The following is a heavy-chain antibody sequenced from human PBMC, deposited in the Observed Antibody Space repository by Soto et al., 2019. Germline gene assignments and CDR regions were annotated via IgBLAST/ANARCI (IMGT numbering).Heavy chain of an antibody. CDR2: ISSSRNII. D-gene: IGHD2-2*01. CDR1: GYTFRNYR. J-gene: IGHJ5*02. CDR3: ARFHSTSSVNRWFDP. V-gene: IGHV3-48*02. Sequence: EVRLEESGGGLVQPGGYLRLSCVASGYTFRNYRMSWVRQDPGKGLEWVSYISSSRNIIHYADSMKGRLTISRDNAKDSLILQMNILIDEDTPVYFCARFHSTSSVNRWFDPLGQGTLVTVSS.